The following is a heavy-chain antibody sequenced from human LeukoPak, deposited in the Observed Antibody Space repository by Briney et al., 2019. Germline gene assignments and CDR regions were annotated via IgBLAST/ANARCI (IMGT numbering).Heavy chain of an antibody. CDR3: ARGGEGYPLPHYFDY. V-gene: IGHV4-59*01. CDR2: VYYSGST. D-gene: IGHD5-18*01. Sequence: PETLSLTCTVSNDSINNYYWNWIRQPPGKGLEWIGYVYYSGSTNYSPSLKSRVTISMDTSKNQFSLRLSSVTAADTAVYYCARGGEGYPLPHYFDYWGQGTLVTVSS. J-gene: IGHJ4*02. CDR1: NDSINNYY.